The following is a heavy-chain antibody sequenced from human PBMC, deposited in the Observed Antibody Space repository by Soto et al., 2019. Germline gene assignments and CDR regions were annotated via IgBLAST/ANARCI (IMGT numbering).Heavy chain of an antibody. Sequence: PGGSLRLSCAASGFTFSSYAMSWVRQAPGKGLEWVSAISGSGGSTYYADSVKGRFTISRDNSKNTLYLQMNSLRAEDTAVYYCAKDENYYDSSGYYSVQKDGWFDPWGQGTLVTVSS. CDR3: AKDENYYDSSGYYSVQKDGWFDP. CDR1: GFTFSSYA. D-gene: IGHD3-22*01. V-gene: IGHV3-23*01. J-gene: IGHJ5*02. CDR2: ISGSGGST.